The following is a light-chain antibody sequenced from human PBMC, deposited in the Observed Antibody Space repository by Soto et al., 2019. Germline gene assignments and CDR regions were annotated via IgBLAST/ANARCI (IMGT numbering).Light chain of an antibody. V-gene: IGLV2-14*01. Sequence: QSALTQPASVSGSPGQSLTISCTGTSSDVGGYNYVSWYQQHPGKAPKLMIYEVSNRPSGVSNRFSGSKSGNTASLTISGLQAEDEADYYCSSYTSSSTYVFATGTKVTVL. CDR3: SSYTSSSTYV. CDR2: EVS. CDR1: SSDVGGYNY. J-gene: IGLJ1*01.